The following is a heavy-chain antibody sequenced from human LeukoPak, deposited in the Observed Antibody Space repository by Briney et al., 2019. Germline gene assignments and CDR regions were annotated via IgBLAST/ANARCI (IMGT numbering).Heavy chain of an antibody. D-gene: IGHD2-21*01. CDR3: ARDRFQIARSGYNWFDP. V-gene: IGHV4-39*07. CDR1: GGSISSSSYY. Sequence: SETLSLTCTVSGGSISSSSYYWGWIRQPPGKGLEWIGSIYYSGSTYYNPSLKSRVTISVDTSKNQFSLKLSSVTAADTAVYYCARDRFQIARSGYNWFDPWGQGTLVTDSS. CDR2: IYYSGST. J-gene: IGHJ5*02.